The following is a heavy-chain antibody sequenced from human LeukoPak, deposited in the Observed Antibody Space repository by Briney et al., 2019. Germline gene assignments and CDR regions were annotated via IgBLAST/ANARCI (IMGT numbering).Heavy chain of an antibody. J-gene: IGHJ5*02. Sequence: PSETLSLTCTVSGGSINSYYWKWIRQPPGKGLEWIGYIHSSGTTSYNPSLKSRVTISLDTSKNQFSLKLSSVTAADTAVYYCARRIWPWGQGTLVTVSS. CDR3: ARRIWP. CDR1: GGSINSYY. V-gene: IGHV4-59*01. CDR2: IHSSGTT.